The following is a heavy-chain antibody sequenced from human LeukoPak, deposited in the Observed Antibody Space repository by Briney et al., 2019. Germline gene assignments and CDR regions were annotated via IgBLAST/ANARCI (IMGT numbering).Heavy chain of an antibody. D-gene: IGHD3-10*01. CDR1: GFTFSSYS. CDR2: ISSSSYI. CDR3: ARGVHASGLMDV. J-gene: IGHJ6*02. Sequence: PGGSLRLSCAASGFTFSSYSMNWVRRAPGKGLEWVSSISSSSYIYYADSVKGRFTISRDNAENSLYLQMNSLRAEDTAVYYCARGVHASGLMDVWGQGTTVTVSS. V-gene: IGHV3-21*01.